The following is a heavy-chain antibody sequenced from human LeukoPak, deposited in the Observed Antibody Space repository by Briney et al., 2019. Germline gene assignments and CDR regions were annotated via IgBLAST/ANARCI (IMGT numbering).Heavy chain of an antibody. D-gene: IGHD3-22*01. V-gene: IGHV3-21*01. Sequence: GGSLRLSCASSGFTFSSYSMNWVRQAPGKGLEWVSSISSSGSHIYYPDSVKGRFIISRDNAKNSVSLQMNSLRTEDTAVYYCARTPTYTSGWGTFDIWGQGTMVTVS. CDR1: GFTFSSYS. CDR3: ARTPTYTSGWGTFDI. J-gene: IGHJ3*02. CDR2: ISSSGSHI.